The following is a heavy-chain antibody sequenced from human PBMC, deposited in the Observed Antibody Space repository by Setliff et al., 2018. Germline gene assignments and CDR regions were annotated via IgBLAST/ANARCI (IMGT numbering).Heavy chain of an antibody. CDR1: GDSISPYY. Sequence: SETLSLTCTVSGDSISPYYWSWIRQPPGEGLEWVGYIYYSGSANYNPSPKSRVPISIDTSKNQFSLKLSSVTAADTAVYYCARVYGGYFQWGHGTLVTVSS. D-gene: IGHD2-21*02. V-gene: IGHV4-59*01. CDR2: IYYSGSA. J-gene: IGHJ1*01. CDR3: ARVYGGYFQ.